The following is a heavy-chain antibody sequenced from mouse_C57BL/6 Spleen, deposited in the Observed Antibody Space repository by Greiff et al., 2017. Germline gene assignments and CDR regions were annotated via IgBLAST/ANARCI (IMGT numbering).Heavy chain of an antibody. Sequence: QVQLQQPGAELVKPGASVKLSCKASGYTFTSYWMQWVKQRPGQGLEWIGEIDPSDSYTNYNQKFKGKATLTVDTSSSTAYMQLSSLTSEDSAVYYCARGGSTMVTTWYFDVWGTGTTGTVSS. V-gene: IGHV1-50*01. J-gene: IGHJ1*03. D-gene: IGHD2-2*01. CDR3: ARGGSTMVTTWYFDV. CDR1: GYTFTSYW. CDR2: IDPSDSYT.